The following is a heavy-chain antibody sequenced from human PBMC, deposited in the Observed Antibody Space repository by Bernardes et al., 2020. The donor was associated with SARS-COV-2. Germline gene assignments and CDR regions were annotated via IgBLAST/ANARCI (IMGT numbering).Heavy chain of an antibody. J-gene: IGHJ5*02. CDR2: ISSSSSYI. CDR3: ASHPYDFWSGEDWFDP. CDR1: GFTFSSYS. Sequence: GGSLRLSCAASGFTFSSYSMNWVRQAPGKGLEWVSSISSSSSYIYYADSVKGRFTISRDNAKNSLYLQMNSLRAEDTAVYYCASHPYDFWSGEDWFDPWGQGTLVTVSS. V-gene: IGHV3-21*01. D-gene: IGHD3-3*01.